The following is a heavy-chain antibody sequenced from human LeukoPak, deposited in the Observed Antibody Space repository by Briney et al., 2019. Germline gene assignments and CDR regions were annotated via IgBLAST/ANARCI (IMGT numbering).Heavy chain of an antibody. CDR1: GDSISSDHW. CDR2: VYHSGST. V-gene: IGHV4-4*02. D-gene: IGHD6-13*01. J-gene: IGHJ6*03. Sequence: SETLSLTCAVSGDSISSDHWWSWVRQPPGKGLEWIGEVYHSGSTNYNPSLKSRVTISVDTSKNQFSLKLSSVTAADTAVYYCARHRCGSSWYVYSCYMDVWGKGTTVTISS. CDR3: ARHRCGSSWYVYSCYMDV.